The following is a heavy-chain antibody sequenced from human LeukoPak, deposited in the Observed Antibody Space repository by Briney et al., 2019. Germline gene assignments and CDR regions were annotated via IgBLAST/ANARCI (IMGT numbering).Heavy chain of an antibody. J-gene: IGHJ5*02. D-gene: IGHD6-19*01. CDR1: GYTFTNYG. Sequence: GASVKVSCKASGYTFTNYGISWVRQAPGQGLEWLGWTSGYNRNTNYAQKFQGRVIMTTDTSTSTAYMELRSLTSDDTAVYYCARGRSSGWSNWFDPWGRGTLVTVSS. CDR3: ARGRSSGWSNWFDP. CDR2: TSGYNRNT. V-gene: IGHV1-18*01.